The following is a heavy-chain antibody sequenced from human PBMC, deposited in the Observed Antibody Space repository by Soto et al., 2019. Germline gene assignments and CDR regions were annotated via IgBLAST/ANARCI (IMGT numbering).Heavy chain of an antibody. CDR1: GFTFDDYA. CDR3: EKEPKFVDGTDY. CDR2: ISWNSGSI. D-gene: IGHD6-13*01. V-gene: IGHV3-9*01. Sequence: GGSLRLSCAASGFTFDDYAMHWVRQAPGKGLEWVSGISWNSGSIGYADSVKGRFTISRDNAKNSLYLQMNSLRAEDTALYYCEKEPKFVDGTDYWGQGTLVTVSS. J-gene: IGHJ4*02.